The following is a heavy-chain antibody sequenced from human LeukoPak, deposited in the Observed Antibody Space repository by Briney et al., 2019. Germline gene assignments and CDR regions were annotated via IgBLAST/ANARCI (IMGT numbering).Heavy chain of an antibody. CDR3: ARDLRYCRSSSCYGDYYFDY. J-gene: IGHJ4*02. CDR1: GYTFTGYS. D-gene: IGHD2-2*01. Sequence: ASVKVSCKASGYTFTGYSMHWVRQAPGQGLEWMGWINPNSGATNYAQKFQGRVTMTRDTSISTAYMELSRLRSDDTAVYYCARDLRYCRSSSCYGDYYFDYWGQGTLVTVSS. V-gene: IGHV1-2*02. CDR2: INPNSGAT.